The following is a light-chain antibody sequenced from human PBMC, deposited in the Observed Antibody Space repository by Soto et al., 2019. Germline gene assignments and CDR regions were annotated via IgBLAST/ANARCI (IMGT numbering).Light chain of an antibody. J-gene: IGKJ1*01. Sequence: EIVLTQSPGTLSLSPGERATLYCRASRSVSSSYLAWYQQKPGQAPRLLIYGASSRATGIPDRFSGSGSGTDFTLTISRLEPEDFAVYYCQQYGSSGTFGQGTKVDIK. CDR3: QQYGSSGT. CDR1: RSVSSSY. V-gene: IGKV3-20*01. CDR2: GAS.